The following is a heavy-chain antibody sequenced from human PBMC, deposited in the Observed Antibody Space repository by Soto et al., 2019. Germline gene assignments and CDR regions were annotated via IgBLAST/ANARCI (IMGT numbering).Heavy chain of an antibody. CDR3: ARAPSGYYLLDY. CDR2: IWYDGSRK. Sequence: PGGSLRLSCAASGFTFSSYGMHWVRQAPGKGLEWVAVIWYDGSRKYYADSVKGRFTISRDNAKNTLYLQMNSLRAEDTAVYYCARAPSGYYLLDYWGQGTLVTVSS. V-gene: IGHV3-33*01. CDR1: GFTFSSYG. D-gene: IGHD3-3*01. J-gene: IGHJ4*02.